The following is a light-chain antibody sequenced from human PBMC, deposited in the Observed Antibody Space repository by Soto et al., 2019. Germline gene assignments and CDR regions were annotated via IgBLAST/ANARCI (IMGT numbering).Light chain of an antibody. CDR1: QGISNY. J-gene: IGKJ4*01. Sequence: DIQMTQSPSSLSASVGDRVTITCRASQGISNYLAWYQQKPGKVPKLLIYAASTLQSGVPSRFSGSGSGTDYTLTISSLQPEDVATYYCQKYNSAPQVTFGGGTKVEIK. CDR3: QKYNSAPQVT. CDR2: AAS. V-gene: IGKV1-27*01.